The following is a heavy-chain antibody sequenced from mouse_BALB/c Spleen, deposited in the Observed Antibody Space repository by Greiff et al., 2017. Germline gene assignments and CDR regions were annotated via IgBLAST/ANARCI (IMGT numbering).Heavy chain of an antibody. CDR3: ARDYLGWFAY. CDR1: GFTFSSYG. D-gene: IGHD4-1*01. CDR2: INSNGGST. J-gene: IGHJ3*01. V-gene: IGHV5-6-3*01. Sequence: EVKVVESGGGLVQPGGSLKLSCAASGFTFSSYGMSWVRQTPDKRLELVATINSNGGSTYYPDSVKGRFTISRDNAKNTLYLQMSSLKSEDTAMYYCARDYLGWFAYWGQGTLVTVSA.